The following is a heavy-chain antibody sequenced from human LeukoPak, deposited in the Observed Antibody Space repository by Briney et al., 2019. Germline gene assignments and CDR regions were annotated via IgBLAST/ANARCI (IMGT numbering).Heavy chain of an antibody. V-gene: IGHV3-23*01. CDR3: AKGSIVRTIGDMDV. Sequence: PGGSLRLSCAASGFTFSSYAMSWVRQAPGRGLEWVSSINNIGGSTYYAGSVKGRFTISRDNSKNTLYLEMNSLRAEDTAIYFCAKGSIVRTIGDMDVWGQGTTVTVSS. D-gene: IGHD5-12*01. J-gene: IGHJ6*02. CDR1: GFTFSSYA. CDR2: INNIGGST.